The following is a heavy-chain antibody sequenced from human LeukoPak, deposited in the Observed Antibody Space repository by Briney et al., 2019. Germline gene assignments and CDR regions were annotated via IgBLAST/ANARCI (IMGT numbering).Heavy chain of an antibody. Sequence: KPSETLSLTCTVSGGSISSTSYYWGWIRQPPGKGLEWIGYIYYSGSTYYNPSLKSRVTISVDTSKNQFSLKLSSVTAADTAVYYCARVLLAYCGGDCYPYYYYYYMDVWGKGTTVTVSS. CDR1: GGSISSTSYY. CDR3: ARVLLAYCGGDCYPYYYYYYMDV. J-gene: IGHJ6*03. CDR2: IYYSGST. D-gene: IGHD2-21*01. V-gene: IGHV4-30-4*08.